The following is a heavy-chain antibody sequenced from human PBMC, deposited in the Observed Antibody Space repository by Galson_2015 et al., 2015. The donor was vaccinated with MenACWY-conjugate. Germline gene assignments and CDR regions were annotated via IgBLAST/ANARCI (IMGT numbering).Heavy chain of an antibody. CDR2: MSRSGTT. J-gene: IGHJ4*02. V-gene: IGHV3-23*01. CDR1: GFTFSNYG. CDR3: AREGFCNDDTCYFYDY. Sequence: SLRLSCAASGFTFSNYGMAWVRQAPGKGLDWVSAMSRSGTTYYAASVKGRFTISRDNAKNTLYLQKNSLRVEDTAVYYCAREGFCNDDTCYFYDYWGQGTLVTVSS. D-gene: IGHD2-15*01.